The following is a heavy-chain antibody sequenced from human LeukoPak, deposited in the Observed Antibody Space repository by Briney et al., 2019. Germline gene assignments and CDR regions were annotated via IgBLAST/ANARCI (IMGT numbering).Heavy chain of an antibody. CDR2: INPKSSGT. V-gene: IGHV1-2*02. Sequence: ASVKVSCKASGYTFTDYSLHWVRQAPGQGLEWMGWINPKSSGTNYAQKFQGRVTMTSDTSISTAYMELMRLRSDDTAVYYCARVFDTYYMDVWGKGTTVTVSS. J-gene: IGHJ6*03. CDR3: ARVFDTYYMDV. CDR1: GYTFTDYS.